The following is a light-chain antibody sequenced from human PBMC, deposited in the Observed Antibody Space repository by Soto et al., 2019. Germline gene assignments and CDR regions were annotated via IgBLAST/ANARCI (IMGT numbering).Light chain of an antibody. CDR2: DDN. J-gene: IGLJ1*01. CDR3: NSYAGSIYV. Sequence: QSVLTQPPSVSAAPGQKFTISCSGSSSNIGGNSVSWYQQLPGTAPNLLIYDDNKRPSGIPDRFSGSKSGTSATLGITGFQTGDEADYYCNSYAGSIYVFGSGTKVTVL. V-gene: IGLV1-51*01. CDR1: SSNIGGNS.